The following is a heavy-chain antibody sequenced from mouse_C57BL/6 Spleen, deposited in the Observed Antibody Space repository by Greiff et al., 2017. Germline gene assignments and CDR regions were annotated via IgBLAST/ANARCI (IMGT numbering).Heavy chain of an antibody. Sequence: QVQLQQSGAELVKPGASVKISCKASGYAFSSYWMNWVKQRPGKGLEWIGQIYPGDGDTNYNGKFKGKATLTADKSSSTAYMQLSSLTSEDSAVYFCARGLRSYYYARDYWGQGTSVTVSS. CDR1: GYAFSSYW. CDR2: IYPGDGDT. J-gene: IGHJ4*01. V-gene: IGHV1-80*01. CDR3: ARGLRSYYYARDY. D-gene: IGHD1-1*01.